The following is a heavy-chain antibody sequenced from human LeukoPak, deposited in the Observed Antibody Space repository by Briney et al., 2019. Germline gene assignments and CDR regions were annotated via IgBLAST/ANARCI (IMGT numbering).Heavy chain of an antibody. V-gene: IGHV4-59*01. Sequence: SETLSLTCTVSGGSITNYYWNWIRQPPGKDLEWVGCVSYSGRTHYSSALKSRVTISVDTSKNQFSLNLRSVTAADTAVYYCARPGRQDAYNGHYWYFDLWGRGTLVTVSS. CDR3: ARPGRQDAYNGHYWYFDL. CDR1: GGSITNYY. CDR2: VSYSGRT. D-gene: IGHD5-24*01. J-gene: IGHJ2*01.